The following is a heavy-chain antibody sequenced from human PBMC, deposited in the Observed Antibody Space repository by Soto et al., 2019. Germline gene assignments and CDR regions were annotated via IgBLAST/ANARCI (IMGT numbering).Heavy chain of an antibody. Sequence: ASVKVSCKAFGYTFTSYDIYWVRQATGQGLEWMGWMNPNTGNSAYAQKFQGRVTVTSDTSINTVHMELSSLRSEDTAVYYCARRAETNGWNGFGADKYYFHFWGPGTMVTVYS. D-gene: IGHD1-1*01. CDR3: ARRAETNGWNGFGADKYYFHF. CDR2: MNPNTGNS. CDR1: GYTFTSYD. V-gene: IGHV1-8*01. J-gene: IGHJ4*02.